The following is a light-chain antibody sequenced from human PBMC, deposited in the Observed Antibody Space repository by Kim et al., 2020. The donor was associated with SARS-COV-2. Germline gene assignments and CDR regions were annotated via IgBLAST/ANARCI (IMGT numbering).Light chain of an antibody. J-gene: IGLJ3*02. V-gene: IGLV3-1*01. Sequence: SLSPGPTASITCSGEKLGDKYACCYQQKPGPSPVLVIYQDSKRPSGIPERFSGSNSGNTATLTISGTQAMDEADYYCQAWDSSIRVFGGGTQLTVL. CDR2: QDS. CDR3: QAWDSSIRV. CDR1: KLGDKY.